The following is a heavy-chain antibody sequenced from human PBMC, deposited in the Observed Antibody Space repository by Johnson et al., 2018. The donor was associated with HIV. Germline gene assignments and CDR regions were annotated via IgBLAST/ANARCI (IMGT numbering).Heavy chain of an antibody. CDR3: VRGGQWGATDAFDV. Sequence: VQLVESGGGLIQPGGSLRLSCAASGFTVSSNYMSWVRQAPGKGLEWVSIIYSGGRTYHADSVKGRFTLSRDNSKNTLYLQMNSLRPEDTAVYYCVRGGQWGATDAFDVWGQGTMVTVSS. V-gene: IGHV3-53*01. J-gene: IGHJ3*01. CDR1: GFTVSSNY. D-gene: IGHD6-19*01. CDR2: IYSGGRT.